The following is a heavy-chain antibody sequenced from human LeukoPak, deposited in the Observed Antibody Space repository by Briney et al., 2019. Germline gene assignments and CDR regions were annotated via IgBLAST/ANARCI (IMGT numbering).Heavy chain of an antibody. CDR2: INHSGST. V-gene: IGHV4-34*01. CDR3: ARGSDSSSWSYGMDV. CDR1: GESFSGYY. Sequence: SETLSLTCAVYGESFSGYYWSWIRQPPGKGLEWIGEINHSGSTNYNPSLKSRVTISVDTSKNQFSLKLSSVTAADTAVYYCARGSDSSSWSYGMDVWGQGTTVTVSS. J-gene: IGHJ6*02. D-gene: IGHD6-13*01.